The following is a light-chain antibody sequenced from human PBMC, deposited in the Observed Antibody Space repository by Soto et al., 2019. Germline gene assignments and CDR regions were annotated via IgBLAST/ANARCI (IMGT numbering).Light chain of an antibody. J-gene: IGLJ1*01. CDR2: EVS. CDR1: SSDVGGYNY. CDR3: SSYTSSSTYV. V-gene: IGLV2-14*01. Sequence: QSALTQPASVCGSPGQSITISCNGTSSDVGGYNYVSWYQQYPGKAPKLMIYEVSNRPSGVSNRFSGSKSGNTASLTISGLQAEDEADYYCSSYTSSSTYVFGTGTKLTVL.